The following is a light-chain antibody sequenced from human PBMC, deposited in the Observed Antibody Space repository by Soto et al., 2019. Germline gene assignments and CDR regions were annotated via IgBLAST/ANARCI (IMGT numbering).Light chain of an antibody. CDR2: AAS. J-gene: IGKJ5*01. Sequence: AIRMTQSPSSFSASTGDRVTITCRASQDISSYLAWYQQKPGKAPKLLIYAASTLQSGVPSRFSGSGSGTDFTLTISCLQSEDFATYYCQQYYSYPPNTFGQGTRLEIK. V-gene: IGKV1-8*01. CDR3: QQYYSYPPNT. CDR1: QDISSY.